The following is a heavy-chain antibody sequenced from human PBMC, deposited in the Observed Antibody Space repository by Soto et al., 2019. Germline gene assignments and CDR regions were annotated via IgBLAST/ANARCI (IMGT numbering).Heavy chain of an antibody. V-gene: IGHV4-31*03. D-gene: IGHD3-10*01. CDR1: GGSISSGGYY. Sequence: PSETLSLTCTVSGGSISSGGYYWSWIRQHPGKGLEWIGYIYYSGSTYHNPSLKSRVTISVDTSKNQFSLKLSSVTAADTAVYYCARDLRYGSGSYYTHSYFDYWGQGTLVTVSS. CDR2: IYYSGST. J-gene: IGHJ4*02. CDR3: ARDLRYGSGSYYTHSYFDY.